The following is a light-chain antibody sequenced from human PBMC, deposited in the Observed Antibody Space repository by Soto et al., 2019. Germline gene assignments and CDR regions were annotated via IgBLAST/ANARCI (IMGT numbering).Light chain of an antibody. J-gene: IGKJ5*01. CDR2: GAS. CDR1: QYISNN. CDR3: HQYNHCSSIT. Sequence: EIAMTQSPATLSVSLGERATLSCRASQYISNNLAWYQQRPGQAPSLLIYGASTRATGVPARFSGSGSGTDSLLIISGLHSEDSSVYYCHQYNHCSSITFGQGTRLQMK. V-gene: IGKV3-15*01.